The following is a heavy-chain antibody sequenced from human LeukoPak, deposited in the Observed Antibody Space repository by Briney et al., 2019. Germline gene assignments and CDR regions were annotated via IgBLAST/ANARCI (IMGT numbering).Heavy chain of an antibody. Sequence: GGSLRLSCAASGFTSSSHAMSWVRRAPGKGLEWVSGLIENGATTYYADSVKGRFTISRDNSRNTMYLQMNSLRVEDTAVYYCVKDYQVGNSPAFGDYWGQGTLVTISS. D-gene: IGHD1-26*01. CDR1: GFTSSSHA. V-gene: IGHV3-23*01. J-gene: IGHJ4*02. CDR2: LIENGATT. CDR3: VKDYQVGNSPAFGDY.